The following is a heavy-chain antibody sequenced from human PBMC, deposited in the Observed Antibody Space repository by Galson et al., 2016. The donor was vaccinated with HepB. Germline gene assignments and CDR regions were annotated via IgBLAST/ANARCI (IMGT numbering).Heavy chain of an antibody. Sequence: SETLSLTCAVYGGSFRGYYWTWIRQPPGKGLEWIGEIDHSGYTNLNPSLKSRVIISVDSSKNQFSLKLSSVTAADTAVYYCARAEYTYNYRGFDYWGQGTLVTVSS. CDR3: ARAEYTYNYRGFDY. J-gene: IGHJ4*02. CDR1: GGSFRGYY. V-gene: IGHV4-34*01. CDR2: IDHSGYT. D-gene: IGHD5-24*01.